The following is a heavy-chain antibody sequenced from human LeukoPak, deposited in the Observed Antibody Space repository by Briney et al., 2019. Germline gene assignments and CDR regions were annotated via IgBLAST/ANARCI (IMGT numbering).Heavy chain of an antibody. CDR3: AREGMNVWGSYRSVKTDAFDI. CDR2: ISGSGGST. Sequence: GGSLRLSCAASGFTFSSYAMSWVRQAPGKGLEWVSAISGSGGSTYYADSVKGRFTISRDNSKNTLYLQMNSLRAEDTAVYYCAREGMNVWGSYRSVKTDAFDIWGQGTMVTVSS. J-gene: IGHJ3*02. CDR1: GFTFSSYA. D-gene: IGHD3-16*02. V-gene: IGHV3-23*01.